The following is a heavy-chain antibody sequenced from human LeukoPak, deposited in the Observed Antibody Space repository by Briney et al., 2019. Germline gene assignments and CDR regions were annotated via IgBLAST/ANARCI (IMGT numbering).Heavy chain of an antibody. Sequence: GRSLRLSCAAYGFTFSSYGMHWVRQDPGKGLEWVAIIWYDGSNKYYADSVKGRFTISRDNSKNTLYLQMNSLRAEDTAVYYCARDGGYSSSYYFDYWGQGTLVTVSS. CDR1: GFTFSSYG. J-gene: IGHJ4*02. CDR3: ARDGGYSSSYYFDY. D-gene: IGHD6-6*01. V-gene: IGHV3-33*01. CDR2: IWYDGSNK.